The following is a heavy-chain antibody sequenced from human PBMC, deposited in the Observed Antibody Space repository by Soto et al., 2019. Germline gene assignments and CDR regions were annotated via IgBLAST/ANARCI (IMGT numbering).Heavy chain of an antibody. CDR1: GGTFSSYT. D-gene: IGHD1-1*01. CDR3: ARGGTGTDYYYYMDV. J-gene: IGHJ6*03. CDR2: IIPILGIA. Sequence: ASVKVSCKASGGTFSSYTISWVRQAPGQGLEWMGRIIPILGIANYAQKFQGRVTITADKSTSTAYMELSSLRSEDTAVYYCARGGTGTDYYYYMDVWGKGTTVTVSS. V-gene: IGHV1-69*02.